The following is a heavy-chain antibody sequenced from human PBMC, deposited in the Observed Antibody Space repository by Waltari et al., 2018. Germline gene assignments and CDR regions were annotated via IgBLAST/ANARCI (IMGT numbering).Heavy chain of an antibody. Sequence: QVQLVQSGAEVKKPGSSVKVSCKASGGTFSSYAISWVRQAPGQGLEWRGGIIPIFGTANYAQKFQGRVTITTEESKSTAYRQLSSLRSEDTAVYYWASPSGEYARDYYYGMDVWGQGTTVTVSS. CDR3: ASPSGEYARDYYYGMDV. CDR2: IIPIFGTA. CDR1: GGTFSSYA. J-gene: IGHJ6*02. V-gene: IGHV1-69*05. D-gene: IGHD3-10*01.